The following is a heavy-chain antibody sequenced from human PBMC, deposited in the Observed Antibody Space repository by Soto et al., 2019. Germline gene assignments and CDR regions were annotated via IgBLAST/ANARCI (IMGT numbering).Heavy chain of an antibody. V-gene: IGHV1-69*13. D-gene: IGHD2-2*01. CDR1: GGTFSSYA. Sequence: SVKVSCKASGGTFSSYAISWVRQAPGQGLEWMGGIIPIFGTANYAQKFQGRVTITADESTSTAYMELSSLRSEDTAVYYCARGVVPAALGAFDIWGQGTMVTVSS. CDR3: ARGVVPAALGAFDI. J-gene: IGHJ3*02. CDR2: IIPIFGTA.